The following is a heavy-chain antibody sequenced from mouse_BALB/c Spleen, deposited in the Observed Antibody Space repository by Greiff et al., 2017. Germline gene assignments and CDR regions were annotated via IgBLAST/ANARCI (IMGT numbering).Heavy chain of an antibody. J-gene: IGHJ4*01. Sequence: VESGGGLVKPGGSLKLSCAASGFTFSSYAMSWVRQSPEKRLEWVAEISSGGSYTYYPDTVTGRFTISRDNAKNTLYLEMSSLRSEDTAMYYCARDGNPHYYAMDYWGQGTSVTVSS. V-gene: IGHV5-9-4*01. CDR1: GFTFSSYA. CDR3: ARDGNPHYYAMDY. CDR2: ISSGGSYT. D-gene: IGHD2-1*01.